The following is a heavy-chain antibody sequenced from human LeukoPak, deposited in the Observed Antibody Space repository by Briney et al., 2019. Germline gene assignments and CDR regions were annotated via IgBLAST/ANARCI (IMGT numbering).Heavy chain of an antibody. Sequence: ATVKVSCKASGYTFTSNYIHWVRQAPGQGLEWMGMIYPRDGSTSYAQKFQGRVTVTRDTSTSTVHMELSGLRSEDTAVYYCARDQEGFDYWGQGTLVTVSS. J-gene: IGHJ4*02. CDR1: GYTFTSNY. CDR3: ARDQEGFDY. CDR2: IYPRDGST. V-gene: IGHV1-46*01.